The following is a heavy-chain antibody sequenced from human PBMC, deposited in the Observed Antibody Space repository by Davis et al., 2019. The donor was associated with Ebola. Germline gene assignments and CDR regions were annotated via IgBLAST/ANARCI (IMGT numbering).Heavy chain of an antibody. D-gene: IGHD3-10*01. CDR3: ARWRKRKTGIPGFDC. CDR1: GGSISRGGYS. CDR2: IYHSGST. Sequence: SETLSLTCAVSGGSISRGGYSWSWIRQPPGKGLEWIGYIYHSGSTYYNPSLRSRVTISVDMSKNQFSLNLTSVTAAETAVYYCARWRKRKTGIPGFDCWGQGTQLTVSS. J-gene: IGHJ4*02. V-gene: IGHV4-30-2*01.